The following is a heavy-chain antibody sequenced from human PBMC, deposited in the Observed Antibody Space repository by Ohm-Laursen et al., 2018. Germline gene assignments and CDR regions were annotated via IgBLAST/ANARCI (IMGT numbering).Heavy chain of an antibody. CDR2: ISGRSTTI. J-gene: IGHJ6*02. Sequence: GSLRLSCSASGFTFSAYTMNWVRQAPGKGLERVSHISGRSTTIYYADSVRGRFTISRDNAKNSLYLQMNSLRAEDTAVYYCARSWSDDGMDVWGQGTTVTVSS. CDR3: ARSWSDDGMDV. CDR1: GFTFSAYT. V-gene: IGHV3-48*01. D-gene: IGHD1-1*01.